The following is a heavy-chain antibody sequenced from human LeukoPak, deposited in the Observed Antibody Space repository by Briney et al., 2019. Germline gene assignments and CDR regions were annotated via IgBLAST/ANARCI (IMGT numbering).Heavy chain of an antibody. Sequence: PSETPTLTCTVSGGTISSYYWIWIRQPPGKGLEWIGYIYYSGSTNYNPSLKSRVTISVDTSKNQFSLKLSSVTAADTAVYYCARILFGELFFDDWGQGTLVTVSS. D-gene: IGHD3-10*02. V-gene: IGHV4-59*01. CDR1: GGTISSYY. CDR2: IYYSGST. CDR3: ARILFGELFFDD. J-gene: IGHJ4*02.